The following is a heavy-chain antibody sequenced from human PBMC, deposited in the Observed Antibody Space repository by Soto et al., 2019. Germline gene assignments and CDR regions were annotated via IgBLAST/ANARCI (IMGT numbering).Heavy chain of an antibody. J-gene: IGHJ4*02. Sequence: SETLSLTCAVYGGSFSGYYWSWIRQPPGKGLEWIGEINHSGSTNYNPSLKSRVTISVDTSKNQFSLKLSSVTAADTAVYYCAVGASRRDYWGQGTLVTVSS. CDR2: INHSGST. CDR1: GGSFSGYY. CDR3: AVGASRRDY. D-gene: IGHD1-26*01. V-gene: IGHV4-34*01.